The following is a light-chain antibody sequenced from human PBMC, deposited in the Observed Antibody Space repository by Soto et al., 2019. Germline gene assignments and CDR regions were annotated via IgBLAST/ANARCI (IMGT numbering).Light chain of an antibody. CDR2: GAS. CDR3: QLYCESPPSPWT. V-gene: IGKV3-20*01. Sequence: EIVLTQSPGTLSLSPGERATLSCRASQSVSSSYLAWYQQKPGQAPRLLIYGASSRATDISDRFSVTRSGTDLSLTISRLELEEFVFYCCQLYCESPPSPWTFGQGTKVEI. CDR1: QSVSSSY. J-gene: IGKJ1*01.